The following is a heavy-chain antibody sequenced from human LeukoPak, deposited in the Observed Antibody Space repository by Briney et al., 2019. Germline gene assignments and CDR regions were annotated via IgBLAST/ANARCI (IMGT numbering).Heavy chain of an antibody. V-gene: IGHV1-2*02. D-gene: IGHD2-21*02. J-gene: IGHJ5*01. CDR3: ARMDLDGGDSIGFDS. Sequence: ASVKASCKASGHTFTGFFMNWVRQAPGQGLEWMGWVNPNIGDAYYAQKFQGRVTMTRDRSINTAYMELSRLTSDDTAVYYCARMDLDGGDSIGFDSWGQGTLVTVSS. CDR2: VNPNIGDA. CDR1: GHTFTGFF.